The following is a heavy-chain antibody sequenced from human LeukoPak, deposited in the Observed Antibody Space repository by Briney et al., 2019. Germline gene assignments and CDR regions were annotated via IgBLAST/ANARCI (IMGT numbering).Heavy chain of an antibody. Sequence: SETLSLTCTVSGGSISSDYWSWMRQPPGKGLEGIGYISYSGSTNYNPSLKTRVTISVATSKNQLSLRLSSVTAADTAVYYCARENNDYGGKKAFDYWGQGTLVTVSS. D-gene: IGHD4-23*01. CDR2: ISYSGST. CDR1: GGSISSDY. J-gene: IGHJ4*02. CDR3: ARENNDYGGKKAFDY. V-gene: IGHV4-59*12.